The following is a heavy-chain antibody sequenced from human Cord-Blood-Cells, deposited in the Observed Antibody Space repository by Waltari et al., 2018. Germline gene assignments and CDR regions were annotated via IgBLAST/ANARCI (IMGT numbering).Heavy chain of an antibody. Sequence: QVQLQQWGAGLLKPSETLSLTCAVYGGSFSGYYWSWSRQPPGKGLEWSGEINHSGSTTSTPSLKGRVTISVDTSKNQFSLKLSSVTAADTAVYYCARDRDWQGVRYFDLWGRGTLVTVSS. CDR1: GGSFSGYY. CDR3: ARDRDWQGVRYFDL. V-gene: IGHV4-34*01. J-gene: IGHJ2*01. CDR2: INHSGST. D-gene: IGHD3-9*01.